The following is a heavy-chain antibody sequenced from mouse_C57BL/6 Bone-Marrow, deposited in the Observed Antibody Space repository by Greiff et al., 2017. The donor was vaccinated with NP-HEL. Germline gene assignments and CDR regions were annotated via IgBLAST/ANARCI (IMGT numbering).Heavy chain of an antibody. CDR2: IWGVGST. D-gene: IGHD4-1*02. V-gene: IGHV2-6*01. CDR3: ASSSTGYYAMDY. Sequence: VKLMESGPGLVAPSQSLSITCTVSGFSLTSYGVDWVRQSPGKGLEWLGVIWGVGSTHYNSALKARLSISKDNSKRQVFLKMNSLQTDDTAMYYCASSSTGYYAMDYWGQGTSVTVSS. CDR1: GFSLTSYG. J-gene: IGHJ4*01.